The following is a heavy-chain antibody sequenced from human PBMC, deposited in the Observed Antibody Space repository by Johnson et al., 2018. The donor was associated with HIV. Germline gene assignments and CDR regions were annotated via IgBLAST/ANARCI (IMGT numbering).Heavy chain of an antibody. CDR3: AREVDGFDI. V-gene: IGHV3-30*04. CDR1: GFTFSSYA. CDR2: ISFDGSEK. J-gene: IGHJ3*02. Sequence: QVQLVESGGGVVQPGRSLRLSCAASGFTFSSYAMHWVRQAPGKGLEWVAVISFDGSEKYYVDSVKGRFSISRDNAKNTLYLQMNSLRAEDTAVYYCAREVDGFDIWGQGTMVTVSS.